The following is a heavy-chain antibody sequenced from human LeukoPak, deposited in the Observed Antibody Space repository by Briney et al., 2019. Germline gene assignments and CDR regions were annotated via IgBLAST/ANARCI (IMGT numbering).Heavy chain of an antibody. CDR3: VRHDGYYYYYMDV. V-gene: IGHV4-39*01. J-gene: IGHJ6*03. CDR2: IYDSGNT. CDR1: GSISSSSYY. Sequence: PSETLSLTCTAGSISSSSYYWGWIRQTPGKGLEWIGSIYDSGNTYYNPSLKSRLTISVDRSKTQFSLKLTSMTAADTAVYYCVRHDGYYYYYMDVWGKGTTVTVSS. D-gene: IGHD4-17*01.